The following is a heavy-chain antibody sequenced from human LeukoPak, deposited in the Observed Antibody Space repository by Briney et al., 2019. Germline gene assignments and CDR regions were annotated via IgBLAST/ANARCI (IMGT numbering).Heavy chain of an antibody. CDR1: GYSISNGYY. V-gene: IGHV4-38-2*01. Sequence: SETLSLTCAVSGYSISNGYYWVWIRQPPGRGLEWIGSLYHSDSAYYTTSLRSRVSMSVDTSKNQFSLQLSFVNAADTAVYYFTGQHDSNYYCYIDVWGTGTTVTVSS. CDR2: LYHSDSA. D-gene: IGHD3-3*01. CDR3: TGQHDSNYYCYIDV. J-gene: IGHJ6*03.